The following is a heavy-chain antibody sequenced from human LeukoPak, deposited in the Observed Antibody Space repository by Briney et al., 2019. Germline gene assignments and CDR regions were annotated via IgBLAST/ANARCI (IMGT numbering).Heavy chain of an antibody. V-gene: IGHV4-59*01. CDR2: IFYNEGT. CDR1: SGSFRTYY. J-gene: IGHJ3*02. Sequence: PSETLSLTCTVSSGSFRTYYWSWIRQPPGKGLEWIGYIFYNEGTSYNPSLKSRVTISVDTSNDQLSLKVNSVTAADTAMYYCVKSNSRYQPWTLDIWGRGTMVTVSS. CDR3: VKSNSRYQPWTLDI. D-gene: IGHD2-2*01.